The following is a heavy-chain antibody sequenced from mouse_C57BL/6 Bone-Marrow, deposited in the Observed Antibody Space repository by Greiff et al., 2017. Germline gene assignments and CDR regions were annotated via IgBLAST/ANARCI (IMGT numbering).Heavy chain of an antibody. V-gene: IGHV4-1*01. CDR2: INPDSSTI. CDR3: ARRHGSSFYYAMDY. Sequence: EVQLQESGGGLVQPGGSLKLSCAASGIDFSRYWMSWVRRAPGQGLEWIGEINPDSSTINYAPSLKDKFIISRDNAKNTLYLQMSNVRSEDTALYDGARRHGSSFYYAMDYWGQGTSVTVSS. CDR1: GIDFSRYW. D-gene: IGHD1-1*01. J-gene: IGHJ4*01.